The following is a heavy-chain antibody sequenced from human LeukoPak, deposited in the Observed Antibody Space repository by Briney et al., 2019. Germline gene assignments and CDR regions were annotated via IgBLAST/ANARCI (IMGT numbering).Heavy chain of an antibody. D-gene: IGHD2-2*01. J-gene: IGHJ4*02. CDR1: GYSISSGDY. CDR3: ARNHSTQGYFDY. V-gene: IGHV4-38-2*01. CDR2: IYHSGST. Sequence: PSETLSLTCAVSGYSISSGDYWGWIRQSPGKGLEWLGSIYHSGSTHYNPSVKSRVTISVDTPKNQFSLSLNSVTAADTAVYYCARNHSTQGYFDYRGQGTLVTVSS.